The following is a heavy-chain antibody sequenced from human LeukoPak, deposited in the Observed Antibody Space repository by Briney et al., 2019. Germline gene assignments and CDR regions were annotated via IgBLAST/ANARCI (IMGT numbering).Heavy chain of an antibody. CDR1: GYTFTGYY. CDR2: INPNSGGT. J-gene: IGHJ4*02. D-gene: IGHD6-19*01. CDR3: AITLGYSSGWTYFDY. Sequence: ASVTVSCKASGYTFTGYYMHWVRQAPGQGLEWMGWINPNSGGTNYAQKFQGRVTMTRDTSISTAYMELSRLRSDDTAVYYCAITLGYSSGWTYFDYWGQGTLVTVSS. V-gene: IGHV1-2*02.